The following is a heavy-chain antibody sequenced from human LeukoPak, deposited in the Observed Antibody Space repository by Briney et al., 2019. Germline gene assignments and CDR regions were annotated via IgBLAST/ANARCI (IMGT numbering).Heavy chain of an antibody. J-gene: IGHJ6*02. CDR2: IKQDGSEK. V-gene: IGHV3-7*03. CDR3: ARLGGKLLKDGMDA. Sequence: PGGSLRLSCAASGFTFSSYWMSWVRQAPGKGLEWVANIKQDGSEKYYVDSVKGRFTISRDNAKNSLYLQMNSLRAEDTAVYYCARLGGKLLKDGMDAWGQGTTVTVSS. CDR1: GFTFSSYW. D-gene: IGHD2-15*01.